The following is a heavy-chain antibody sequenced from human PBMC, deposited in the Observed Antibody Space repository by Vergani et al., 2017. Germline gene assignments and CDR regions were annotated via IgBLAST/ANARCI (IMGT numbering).Heavy chain of an antibody. J-gene: IGHJ6*02. Sequence: QVQLEESGPGLVKPSKTLSLTCTVSGGSFNTYYWSWIRQSPGKGLEWFGYIYSTGSTNYNPSLNSRVTMSVDTSKNQFSLKLRSVTAADTAVYFCARVRYRDEASTGYRLEGMDICGQGTTVTISS. CDR3: ARVRYRDEASTGYRLEGMDI. CDR2: IYSTGST. V-gene: IGHV4-59*13. D-gene: IGHD3-9*01. CDR1: GGSFNTYY.